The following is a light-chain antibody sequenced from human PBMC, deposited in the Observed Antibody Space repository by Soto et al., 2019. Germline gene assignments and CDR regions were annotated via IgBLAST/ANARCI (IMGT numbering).Light chain of an antibody. J-gene: IGKJ3*01. CDR2: GAS. CDR1: QSLSSNY. CDR3: HQYGTF. V-gene: IGKV3-20*01. Sequence: EIVLTQSPGTLSLSPGERATLSCRASQSLSSNYLAWYQQKPGQAPRLLIYGASSSATGVPDRFSGSGSGTDFTLTISRLETKDFAVYYCHQYGTFFGPGTKVDIK.